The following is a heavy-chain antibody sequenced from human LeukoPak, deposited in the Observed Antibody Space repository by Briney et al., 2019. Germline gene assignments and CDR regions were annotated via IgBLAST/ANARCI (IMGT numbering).Heavy chain of an antibody. CDR1: GLNFSSYW. V-gene: IGHV3-7*01. CDR3: ARPSDY. J-gene: IGHJ4*02. Sequence: QPGGSLRLSCAASGLNFSSYWMSWVRQAPGKGLEWVANIKEDGSEKYYVDSVKGRFTISRDNAKNSLYLQMNSLRAEDTAVYYCARPSDYWGQGTLVTVSS. CDR2: IKEDGSEK.